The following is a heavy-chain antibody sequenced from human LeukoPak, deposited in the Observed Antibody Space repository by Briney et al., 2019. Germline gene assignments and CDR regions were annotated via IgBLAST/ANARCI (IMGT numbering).Heavy chain of an antibody. V-gene: IGHV4-38-2*01. J-gene: IGHJ6*03. D-gene: IGHD2-2*01. CDR3: ARPRYCSISSCYYMDV. Sequence: SETLSLTCAVSGHFISSGYYWGWIRQPPGKGLEWIGSINHSGSTYYNPSLKIRVTISVNTSKNQFSLKLRSVTAADTAMYYCARPRYCSISSCYYMDVWDNGTTVTVSS. CDR2: INHSGST. CDR1: GHFISSGYY.